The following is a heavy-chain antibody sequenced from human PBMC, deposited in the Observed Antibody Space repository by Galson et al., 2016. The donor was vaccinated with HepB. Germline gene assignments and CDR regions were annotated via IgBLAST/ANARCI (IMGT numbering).Heavy chain of an antibody. Sequence: TLSLTCAVSGGTISSSNWWSWVRQTPGSGLEWIGEIYHSGNTNYNPSLKSRVTISIDESKNHFSLKLTSVTAADTAVYYCARGEYQLLYTWFDSWGQGILVTVSS. CDR3: ARGEYQLLYTWFDS. CDR1: GGTISSSNW. CDR2: IYHSGNT. J-gene: IGHJ5*01. V-gene: IGHV4-4*02. D-gene: IGHD2-2*01.